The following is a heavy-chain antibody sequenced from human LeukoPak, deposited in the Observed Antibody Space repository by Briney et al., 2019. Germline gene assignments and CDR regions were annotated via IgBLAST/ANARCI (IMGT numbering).Heavy chain of an antibody. CDR1: GDSISSTTYY. CDR3: ARDLPLAAAGHTGGWFDP. J-gene: IGHJ5*02. CDR2: IYYSGST. Sequence: SETLSLTCTVSGDSISSTTYYWGWIRQPPGKGLEWIGSIYYSGSTSYIPSLKSRVTMSVDTSKNQFSLKLSSVTAADTAVYYCARDLPLAAAGHTGGWFDPWGQGALVTVSS. V-gene: IGHV4-39*07. D-gene: IGHD6-13*01.